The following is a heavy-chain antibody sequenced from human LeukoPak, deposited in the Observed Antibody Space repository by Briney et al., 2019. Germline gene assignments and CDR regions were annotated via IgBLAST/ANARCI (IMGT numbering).Heavy chain of an antibody. V-gene: IGHV3-23*01. D-gene: IGHD1-26*01. J-gene: IGHJ4*02. CDR3: AREVVGATSRDFDY. CDR2: ISPSGDIR. Sequence: GGSLRLSCAASGFTFSNHGMNWVRQAPGKGLEWVSGISPSGDIRYYADSVKGRFTISRDNAKNSLYLQMNSLRAEDTAAYYCAREVVGATSRDFDYWGQGTLVTVSS. CDR1: GFTFSNHG.